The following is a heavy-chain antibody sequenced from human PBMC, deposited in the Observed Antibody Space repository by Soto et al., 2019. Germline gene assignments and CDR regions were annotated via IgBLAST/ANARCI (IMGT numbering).Heavy chain of an antibody. D-gene: IGHD6-13*01. CDR3: ARDFKRYSSPPSSLEY. V-gene: IGHV4-30-2*01. CDR1: GGSINSGGYS. Sequence: PSETLSLTCTVSGGSINSGGYSWTWIRQPPGKGLEWIGFIYHTGTTYYNPSLKSRVTISVDRSKNQFSLKLNSVTAADTAVYYCARDFKRYSSPPSSLEYWDLGTLVTVSS. CDR2: IYHTGTT. J-gene: IGHJ4*02.